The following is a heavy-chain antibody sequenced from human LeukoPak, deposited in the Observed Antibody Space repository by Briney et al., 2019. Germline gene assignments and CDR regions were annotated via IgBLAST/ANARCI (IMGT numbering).Heavy chain of an antibody. J-gene: IGHJ4*02. CDR3: ARTRPTVEGWGFDY. Sequence: ASVKVSCKASSYTFTSYGITWVRQAPGQGLEWMGWISAYNGDTKYAQKLQGRVTLTTDTSTSTAYMGLRSLRSDDTAVYYCARTRPTVEGWGFDYWGQGTLVTVSS. CDR1: SYTFTSYG. CDR2: ISAYNGDT. V-gene: IGHV1-18*01. D-gene: IGHD4-23*01.